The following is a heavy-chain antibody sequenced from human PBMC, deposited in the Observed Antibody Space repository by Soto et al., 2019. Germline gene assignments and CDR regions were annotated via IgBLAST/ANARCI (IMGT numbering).Heavy chain of an antibody. Sequence: FGPKLVNPTQAHTMTLTFCLCSLSTRGMCVSWIRQPPGKALEWLARIDWDDDKYYSTSLKTRLTISKDTSKNQVVLTMTNMDPVDTATYYCARGSGWHHGGFDPWGQGTLVTVSS. J-gene: IGHJ5*02. CDR2: IDWDDDK. CDR1: LCSLSTRGMC. V-gene: IGHV2-70*11. CDR3: ARGSGWHHGGFDP. D-gene: IGHD6-19*01.